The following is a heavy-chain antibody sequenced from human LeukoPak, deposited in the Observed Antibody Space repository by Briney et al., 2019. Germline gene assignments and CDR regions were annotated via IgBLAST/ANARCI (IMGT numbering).Heavy chain of an antibody. Sequence: ASVKVSCKASGYTFTGYYMHWVRQAPGQGLEWMGWINPNSGNTGYAQKFQGRVAMTRNTSISTAYMELSSLRSEDTAVYYCARGLSALFSYSSSDYWGQGTLVTVSS. CDR1: GYTFTGYY. J-gene: IGHJ4*02. V-gene: IGHV1-8*02. CDR2: INPNSGNT. CDR3: ARGLSALFSYSSSDY. D-gene: IGHD6-6*01.